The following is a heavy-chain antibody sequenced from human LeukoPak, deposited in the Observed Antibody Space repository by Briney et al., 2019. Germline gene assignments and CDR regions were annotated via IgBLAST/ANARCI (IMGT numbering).Heavy chain of an antibody. CDR2: IRQDGSEK. J-gene: IGHJ4*01. Sequence: GGSLRLSCEVSGLTLTDYWMHWVDQAPGKGPEWVASIRQDGSEKTYVDSVKGRFTISRDNTKNSLSLQLNGLRAEDTAVYYCARDGTAAGLYFDLWGQGTLVTVSS. CDR3: ARDGTAAGLYFDL. V-gene: IGHV3-7*01. D-gene: IGHD6-13*01. CDR1: GLTLTDYW.